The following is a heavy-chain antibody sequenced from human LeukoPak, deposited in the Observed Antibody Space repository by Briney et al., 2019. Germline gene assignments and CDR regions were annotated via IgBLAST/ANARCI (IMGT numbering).Heavy chain of an antibody. CDR3: ARDPAQELVGIDY. CDR2: INPNSGGT. CDR1: GYTFTGYY. V-gene: IGHV1-2*02. D-gene: IGHD6-13*01. J-gene: IGHJ4*02. Sequence: ASVKVSCKASGYTFTGYYMHWVRQAPGQGLEWMGWINPNSGGTNYAQKFQGRVTMTRDTSISTAYMELTRLTYDDTAVYYCARDPAQELVGIDYWGQGTLVTVSS.